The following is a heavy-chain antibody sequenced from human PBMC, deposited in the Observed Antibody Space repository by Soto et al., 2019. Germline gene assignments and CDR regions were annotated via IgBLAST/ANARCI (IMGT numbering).Heavy chain of an antibody. CDR1: GYTFTSYD. D-gene: IGHD4-4*01. V-gene: IGHV1-8*01. Sequence: ASVKVCCKASGYTFTSYDINWVRQASGQGLEWMGWMNPNSGNTGYAQKFQGRVTMTRNTSISTAYMELSSLRSEDTAVYYCARGGGDYSPENLNDYWGQGTLVTVSS. J-gene: IGHJ4*02. CDR3: ARGGGDYSPENLNDY. CDR2: MNPNSGNT.